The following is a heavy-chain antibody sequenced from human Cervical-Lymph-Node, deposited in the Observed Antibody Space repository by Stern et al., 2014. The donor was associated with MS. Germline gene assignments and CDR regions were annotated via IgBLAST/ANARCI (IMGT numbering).Heavy chain of an antibody. J-gene: IGHJ4*02. CDR2: ISWNSRNM. D-gene: IGHD5-24*01. Sequence: VQLVQSGGGLVQPGRSLRLSCAASGFTFDDYAMHWVRRAPGKGLEWVSGISWNSRNMDYADSVEGRFTIYRDNAKNSLYLQMDSLRTEDTAFYYCAAEYGRDGYYFDYWGQGTLVTVSS. V-gene: IGHV3-9*01. CDR1: GFTFDDYA. CDR3: AAEYGRDGYYFDY.